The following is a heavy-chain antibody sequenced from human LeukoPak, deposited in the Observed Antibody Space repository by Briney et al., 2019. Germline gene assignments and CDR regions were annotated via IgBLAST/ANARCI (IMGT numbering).Heavy chain of an antibody. V-gene: IGHV1-69*04. CDR1: GVIFSNFA. CDR3: ATPSRTEDGDYGVC. CDR2: IIPILDLA. J-gene: IGHJ4*02. D-gene: IGHD4-17*01. Sequence: ASVKVSCKASGVIFSNFAFNWVSQAPGQGLEWMGRIIPILDLAHLTQKFQGRLTITADKSTNTGYMELSSLTAEDTAVYYCATPSRTEDGDYGVCWGQGTLVTVSS.